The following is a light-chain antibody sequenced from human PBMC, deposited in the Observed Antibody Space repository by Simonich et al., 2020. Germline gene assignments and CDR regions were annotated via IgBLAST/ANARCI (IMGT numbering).Light chain of an antibody. CDR3: QQLNSYPPYT. V-gene: IGKV1-9*01. J-gene: IGKJ2*01. Sequence: IQLTQSPSFLSASVGDRVTITCRASQGISSYLAWYQQKPGKAPKLLIYAASTLQSGVPSMFSGSGSGTEFTLTISSLQPEDFATYYCQQLNSYPPYTFGQGTKLEIK. CDR2: AAS. CDR1: QGISSY.